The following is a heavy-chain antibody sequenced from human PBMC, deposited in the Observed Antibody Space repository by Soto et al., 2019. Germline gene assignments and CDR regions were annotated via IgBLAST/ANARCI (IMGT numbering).Heavy chain of an antibody. CDR1: GYTFTGYA. Sequence: GASVKVSCKASGYTFTGYAMHWVRQAPGQRLEWMGWINAGNGNTKYSQRFQGRVTITRDTSSSTVYMELSGLRSEDTAVYYCAYWGRRSDSPYGGQGTLVTVSS. D-gene: IGHD3-16*01. V-gene: IGHV1-3*01. J-gene: IGHJ4*02. CDR3: AYWGRRSDSPY. CDR2: INAGNGNT.